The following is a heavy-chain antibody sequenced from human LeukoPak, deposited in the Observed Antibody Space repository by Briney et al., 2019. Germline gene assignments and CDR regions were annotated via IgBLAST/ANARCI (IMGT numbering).Heavy chain of an antibody. D-gene: IGHD3-16*02. Sequence: SETLSLTCTVSGGSISSSSYYWSWIRQPPGKGLEWIGYIYHNVSTYYNPSLKSRVTISVDRSQNQFSLKLSSVTAADTAVYYCAREPPFHYDYVWGSYRSYYFDYWGQGTLVTVSS. CDR3: AREPPFHYDYVWGSYRSYYFDY. J-gene: IGHJ4*02. CDR1: GGSISSSSYY. CDR2: IYHNVST. V-gene: IGHV4-30-2*01.